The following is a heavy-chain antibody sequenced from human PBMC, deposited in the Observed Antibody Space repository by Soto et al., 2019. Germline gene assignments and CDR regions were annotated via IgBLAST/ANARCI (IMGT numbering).Heavy chain of an antibody. J-gene: IGHJ5*02. CDR2: ISYDGSHQ. V-gene: IGHV3-30*18. CDR3: AKDPKCCTIGSHFLDNWFDP. D-gene: IGHD2-8*01. CDR1: GCTFSNYG. Sequence: PGRSLRLSCAASGCTFSNYGMHWGRQTPGKGLEWVAVISYDGSHQFYTDSVKGRFTISRDNSKNTLYLQMNSLKTEDTAMYYCAKDPKCCTIGSHFLDNWFDPWGQGTLVTVSS.